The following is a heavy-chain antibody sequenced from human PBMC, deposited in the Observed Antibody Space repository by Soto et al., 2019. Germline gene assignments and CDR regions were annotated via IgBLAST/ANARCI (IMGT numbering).Heavy chain of an antibody. D-gene: IGHD3-10*01. J-gene: IGHJ3*02. Sequence: GSLTLSCAASGFTFSSYAMSWVRQAPGKGLEWVSAISGSGGSTYYADSVKGRFTISRDNSKNTLYLQMNSLRAEDTAVYYCANYVGMYGSGSYYKGHRAFDIWGQGTMVTVSS. CDR1: GFTFSSYA. CDR2: ISGSGGST. CDR3: ANYVGMYGSGSYYKGHRAFDI. V-gene: IGHV3-23*01.